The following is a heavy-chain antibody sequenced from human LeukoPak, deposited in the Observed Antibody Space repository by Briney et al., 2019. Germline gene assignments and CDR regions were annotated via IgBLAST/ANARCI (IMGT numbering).Heavy chain of an antibody. V-gene: IGHV3-23*03. J-gene: IGHJ5*02. D-gene: IGHD3-10*01. CDR2: LFTGGAGA. Sequence: GGSLRLSCTASGFTFNNYLMSWVRQAPGKGPEWVSVLFTGGAGALYADSVRGRFTVSGDTSKTTLYLQMNGLRAEDTAVYYCAKECDYSPGHKFDLWGRGTLVTVSS. CDR3: AKECDYSPGHKFDL. CDR1: GFTFNNYL.